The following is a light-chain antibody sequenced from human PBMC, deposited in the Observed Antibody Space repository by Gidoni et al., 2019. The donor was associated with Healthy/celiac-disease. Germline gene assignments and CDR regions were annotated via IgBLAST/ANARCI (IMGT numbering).Light chain of an antibody. CDR2: GAS. J-gene: IGKJ2*01. V-gene: IGKV3-20*01. CDR3: QQYGSSHT. Sequence: EIVLTQSPGTLSLSPGERATLSCRASQSVSSSYLAWYQQKPGPAPRLLIYGASSRATGIPDRFSGSGSGTDFTLTISRLEPEDFAVYYCQQYGSSHTFGQGTKLEIK. CDR1: QSVSSSY.